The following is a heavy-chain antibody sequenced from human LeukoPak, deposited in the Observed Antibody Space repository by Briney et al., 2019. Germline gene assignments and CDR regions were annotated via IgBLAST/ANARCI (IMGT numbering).Heavy chain of an antibody. Sequence: ASVKVSCKASGGTFSSYAISWVRQAPGQGLEWRGGIIPIFGTANYAQKFQGRVTITTDESTSTAYMELSSLRSEDTAVYYCARAVAAHNWFDPWGQGTLVTVSS. V-gene: IGHV1-69*05. CDR3: ARAVAAHNWFDP. J-gene: IGHJ5*02. CDR1: GGTFSSYA. D-gene: IGHD6-19*01. CDR2: IIPIFGTA.